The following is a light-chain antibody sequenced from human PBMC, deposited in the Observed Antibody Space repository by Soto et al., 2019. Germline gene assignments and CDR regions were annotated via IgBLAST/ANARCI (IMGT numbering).Light chain of an antibody. J-gene: IGKJ2*01. V-gene: IGKV1-8*01. Sequence: AIRMTQSPSSLSASTGDRVTITCRASQGISSYLAWYQQKPGKAPKLLIYAASTLQSGDPSRFSGSGSGTDFTLTISCLQSEDFATYYCQQYYSYPPDVGQGTKLEIK. CDR3: QQYYSYPPD. CDR1: QGISSY. CDR2: AAS.